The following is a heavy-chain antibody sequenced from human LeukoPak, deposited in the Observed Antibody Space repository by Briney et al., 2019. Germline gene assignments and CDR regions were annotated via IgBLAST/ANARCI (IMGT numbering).Heavy chain of an antibody. CDR1: GFTFSNYG. D-gene: IGHD3-16*01. V-gene: IGHV3-33*01. CDR3: ARDRFPHDDAHYGMDV. Sequence: PGRSLRLSCTASGFTFSNYGMHWVRQAPGKGLEWVAVMWVWNDGSNEYYADSVKGRFTIARDNSKNTLYLQMVSLRAEDTADYYCARDRFPHDDAHYGMDVWGQGTTVTVS. J-gene: IGHJ6*02. CDR2: MWVWNDGSNE.